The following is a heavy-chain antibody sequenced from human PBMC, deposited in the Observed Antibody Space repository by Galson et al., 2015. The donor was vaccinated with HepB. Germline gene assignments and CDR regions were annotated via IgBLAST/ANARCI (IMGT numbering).Heavy chain of an antibody. D-gene: IGHD3-22*01. CDR1: GFTFSSYG. CDR3: AKDGRLTMIVVATDLDY. Sequence: SLRLSCAASGFTFSSYGMHWVRQAPGKGLEWVAVILYDGSDKYYADSVKGRFTISRDNSKNTLYLQMNSLRAEDTAVYYCAKDGRLTMIVVATDLDYWGQGTLVTVSS. CDR2: ILYDGSDK. J-gene: IGHJ4*02. V-gene: IGHV3-30*18.